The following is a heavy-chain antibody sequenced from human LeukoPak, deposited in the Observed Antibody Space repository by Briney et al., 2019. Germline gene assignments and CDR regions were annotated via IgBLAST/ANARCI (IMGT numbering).Heavy chain of an antibody. V-gene: IGHV3-23*01. Sequence: GGSLRLSCVASGFTFSSYAMNWVRQAPGKGLEWVSSINGSGDRTYYADSVKGRFTISRDNSKNTLYLQMNSLRAEDTAVYYCAKDLYYDSSGYYGFDYWGQGTLVTVSS. D-gene: IGHD3-22*01. CDR2: INGSGDRT. CDR3: AKDLYYDSSGYYGFDY. CDR1: GFTFSSYA. J-gene: IGHJ4*02.